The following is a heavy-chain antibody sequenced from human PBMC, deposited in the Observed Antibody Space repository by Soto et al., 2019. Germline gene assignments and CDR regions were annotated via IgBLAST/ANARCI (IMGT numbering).Heavy chain of an antibody. CDR2: ISYDGSNK. CDR3: ARGYSYGDY. CDR1: GFTFSSYA. V-gene: IGHV3-30-3*01. J-gene: IGHJ4*02. D-gene: IGHD5-18*01. Sequence: QVQLVESGGGVVQPGRSLRLSCAASGFTFSSYAMHWVRQAPGKGLEWVAVISYDGSNKYYADSVKGRFTISRDNSKNMLYLQMNSLRAEDTAVYYCARGYSYGDYWGQGTLVTVSS.